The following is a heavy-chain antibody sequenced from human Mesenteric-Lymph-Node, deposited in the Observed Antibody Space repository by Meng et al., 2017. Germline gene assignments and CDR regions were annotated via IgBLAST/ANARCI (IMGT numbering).Heavy chain of an antibody. CDR2: ISGSGGST. J-gene: IGHJ4*02. V-gene: IGHV3-23*01. CDR3: ATSTYSSSWYYFGY. CDR1: GFTFSSYA. Sequence: GGSLRLSCAASGFTFSSYAMSWVRQAPGKGLEWVSAISGSGGSTYYADSVKGRFTISRDNSKNTLFLQMNSLRAEDTAVYYCATSTYSSSWYYFGYWGQGTLVTVSS. D-gene: IGHD6-13*01.